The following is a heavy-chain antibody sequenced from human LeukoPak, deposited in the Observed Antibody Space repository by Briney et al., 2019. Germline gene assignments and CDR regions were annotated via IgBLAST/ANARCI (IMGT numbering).Heavy chain of an antibody. Sequence: GGPLRLSCAASGFTFSSYGMPWVRQAPGKGLEWVAVIWYDGSNKYYADSVKGRFTISRDNSKNTLYLQMNSLRAEDTAVYYCARAGLEVLGGYYYRYFDYWGQGTLVTVSS. CDR2: IWYDGSNK. J-gene: IGHJ4*02. D-gene: IGHD3-22*01. V-gene: IGHV3-33*01. CDR1: GFTFSSYG. CDR3: ARAGLEVLGGYYYRYFDY.